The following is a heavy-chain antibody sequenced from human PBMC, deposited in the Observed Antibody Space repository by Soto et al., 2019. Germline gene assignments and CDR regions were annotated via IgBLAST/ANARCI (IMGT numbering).Heavy chain of an antibody. CDR2: IYPGDSDT. J-gene: IGHJ3*02. V-gene: IGHV5-51*01. Sequence: GESLKISCKGSGYSFTSYWIGWVRQMPGKGLEWMGIIYPGDSDTRYSPAFQGQVTVSADKSISTAYLQWSSLKASDTAMYYCARPYYYDSSGSDAFDIWGQGTMVTVSS. CDR3: ARPYYYDSSGSDAFDI. CDR1: GYSFTSYW. D-gene: IGHD3-22*01.